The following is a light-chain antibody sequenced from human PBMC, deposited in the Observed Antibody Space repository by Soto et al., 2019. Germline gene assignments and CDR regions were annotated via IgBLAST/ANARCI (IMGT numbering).Light chain of an antibody. V-gene: IGKV3-20*01. CDR1: HSVSSTY. CDR2: GTS. Sequence: ENVLTQSPATLSLSPGERATLSCRASHSVSSTYLAWYQQQPGQAPRLLMSGTSNRATGTPDRFSGSGSGTDFTLTISRLEPEDFAVYYCEQYGSSPRTFGQGTKV. J-gene: IGKJ1*01. CDR3: EQYGSSPRT.